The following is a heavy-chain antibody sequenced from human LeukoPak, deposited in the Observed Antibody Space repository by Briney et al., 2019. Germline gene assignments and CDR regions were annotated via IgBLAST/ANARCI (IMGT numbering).Heavy chain of an antibody. CDR2: ISAYNGNT. J-gene: IGHJ6*03. CDR3: ARDTKFTIFGVVGRYYYMDV. D-gene: IGHD3-3*01. Sequence: ASVKVSCKASGYTFTSYGISWVRQAPGQGLEWMGWISAYNGNTNYAQKLQGRVTMTTDTSTSTAYMELRSLRSDDTAVYYCARDTKFTIFGVVGRYYYMDVWGKGTTVTVSS. V-gene: IGHV1-18*01. CDR1: GYTFTSYG.